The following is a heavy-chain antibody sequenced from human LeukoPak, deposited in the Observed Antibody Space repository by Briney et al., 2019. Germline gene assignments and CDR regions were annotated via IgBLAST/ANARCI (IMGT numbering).Heavy chain of an antibody. Sequence: SQTLSLTCAVSGGSISSGGYSWSWIRQPPGKGPEWIGYIYHSGSTYYNPSLKSRVTISVDRSKNQFSLKLSSVTAADTAVYYCARARVVPAARVGYFDLWGRGTLVTVSS. CDR2: IYHSGST. V-gene: IGHV4-30-2*01. J-gene: IGHJ2*01. D-gene: IGHD2-2*01. CDR1: GGSISSGGYS. CDR3: ARARVVPAARVGYFDL.